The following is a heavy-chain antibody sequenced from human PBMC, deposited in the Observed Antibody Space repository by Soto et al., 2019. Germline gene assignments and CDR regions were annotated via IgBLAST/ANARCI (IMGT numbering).Heavy chain of an antibody. V-gene: IGHV5-10-1*01. J-gene: IGHJ6*02. Sequence: GESLKISCKASGYSFTNYWIGWVRQMPGKGLEWMGRIDPSDSYTNYSPSFQGHVTISADKSISTAYLQWSSLKASDTAMYYCASSPRGYCSSTSCRELGNYYGMDVWGQGTTVTVSS. CDR1: GYSFTNYW. CDR2: IDPSDSYT. D-gene: IGHD2-2*01. CDR3: ASSPRGYCSSTSCRELGNYYGMDV.